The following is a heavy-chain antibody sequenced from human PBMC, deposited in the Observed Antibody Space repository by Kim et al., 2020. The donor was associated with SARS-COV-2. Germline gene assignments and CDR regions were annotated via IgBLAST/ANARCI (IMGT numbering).Heavy chain of an antibody. CDR3: ASEATTVTTIDY. V-gene: IGHV4-39*01. D-gene: IGHD4-17*01. J-gene: IGHJ4*02. CDR1: GGSISSSSYY. CDR2: IYYSGST. Sequence: SETLSLTCTVSGGSISSSSYYWGWIRQPPGKGLEWIGSIYYSGSTYYNPSLKSRVTISVDTSKNQFSLKLSSVTAADTAVYYCASEATTVTTIDYWGQGTLVTVSS.